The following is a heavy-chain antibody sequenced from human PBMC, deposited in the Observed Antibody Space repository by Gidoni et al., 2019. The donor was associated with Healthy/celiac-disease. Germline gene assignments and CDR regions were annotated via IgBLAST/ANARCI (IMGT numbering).Heavy chain of an antibody. Sequence: QVQLVESGGGVVQPGRSLRLSCAASGFTFSSYAMHWVRQAPGKGLEWVAVISYDGSNKYYADSVKGRFTISRDNSKNTLYLQMNSLRAEDTAVYYCARDKPIDYWGQGTLVTVSS. CDR3: ARDKPIDY. V-gene: IGHV3-30-3*01. CDR1: GFTFSSYA. J-gene: IGHJ4*02. CDR2: ISYDGSNK.